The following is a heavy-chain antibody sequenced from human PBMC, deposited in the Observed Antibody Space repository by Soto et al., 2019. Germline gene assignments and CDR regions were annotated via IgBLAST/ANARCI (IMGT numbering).Heavy chain of an antibody. D-gene: IGHD3-22*01. V-gene: IGHV3-74*01. CDR1: GFPFSSYW. CDR2: IKSDGSGT. CDR3: AGGEGDRYDGNGYLGRH. J-gene: IGHJ4*02. Sequence: EVQLVESGGGLVQPGESLTLSCAASGFPFSSYWMHWVRQAPGKGLVWVSRIKSDGSGTYYADSVQDRFTISRDNARNTLYRPMNSLRVEDTAVYFCAGGEGDRYDGNGYLGRHWGQGTLVTVSS.